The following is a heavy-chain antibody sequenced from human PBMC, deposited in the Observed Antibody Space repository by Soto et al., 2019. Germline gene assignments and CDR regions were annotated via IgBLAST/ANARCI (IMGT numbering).Heavy chain of an antibody. CDR2: ISSSSSYI. V-gene: IGHV3-21*01. CDR3: AGNRGGSSWHVDY. J-gene: IGHJ4*02. D-gene: IGHD6-13*01. Sequence: GGSLRLSCAASGFTFSSYSMNWVRQAPGKGLEWASSISSSSSYIYYADSVKGRFTISRDNAKNSLYLQMNSLRAEDTAVYYCAGNRGGSSWHVDYWGQGTLVTVSS. CDR1: GFTFSSYS.